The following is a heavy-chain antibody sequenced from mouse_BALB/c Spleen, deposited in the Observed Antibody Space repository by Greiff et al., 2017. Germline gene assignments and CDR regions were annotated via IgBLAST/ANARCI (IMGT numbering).Heavy chain of an antibody. J-gene: IGHJ4*01. CDR2: INSNGGST. D-gene: IGHD2-10*02. Sequence: DVKLVESGGGLVQPGGSRKLSCAASGFTFSSYGMSWVRQTPDKRLELVATINSNGGSTYYPDSVKGRFTISRDNAKNTLYLQMSSLKSEDTAMYYCARDRGYGNFYYAMDYWGQGTSVTVSS. V-gene: IGHV5-6-3*01. CDR1: GFTFSSYG. CDR3: ARDRGYGNFYYAMDY.